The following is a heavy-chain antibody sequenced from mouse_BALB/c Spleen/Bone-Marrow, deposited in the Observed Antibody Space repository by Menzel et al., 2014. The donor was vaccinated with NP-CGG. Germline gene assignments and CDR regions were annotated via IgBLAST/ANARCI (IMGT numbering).Heavy chain of an antibody. D-gene: IGHD2-4*01. CDR3: ARQYDYDGAWFAY. V-gene: IGHV5-9-3*01. CDR1: GFTFSSYA. CDR2: ISSGGSYT. J-gene: IGHJ3*01. Sequence: EVKLMESGGGLVKPGGSLKLSCAASGFTFSSYAMSWVRQTPEKRLEWVATISSGGSYTYYPDSVKGRFTISRDNAKNTLYLQMSSLRSEDTAMNYCARQYDYDGAWFAYWGQGTLVTVSA.